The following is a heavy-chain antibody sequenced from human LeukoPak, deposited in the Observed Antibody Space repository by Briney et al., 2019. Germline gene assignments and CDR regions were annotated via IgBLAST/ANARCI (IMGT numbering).Heavy chain of an antibody. D-gene: IGHD3-22*01. CDR2: IYYSGST. J-gene: IGHJ4*02. CDR1: GGSISSYY. V-gene: IGHV4-59*01. Sequence: SETLSLTCTVSGGSISSYYWSWIRQPPGKGLEWIGYIYYSGSTNYNPSLKSRVTISVDTSKNQFSLKLSSVTAADTAVYYCARAKQNYDSSGTVFDYWGQGTLVTVSS. CDR3: ARAKQNYDSSGTVFDY.